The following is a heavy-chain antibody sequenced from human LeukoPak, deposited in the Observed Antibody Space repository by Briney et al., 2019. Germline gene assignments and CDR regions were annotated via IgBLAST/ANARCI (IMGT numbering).Heavy chain of an antibody. D-gene: IGHD2-21*02. CDR3: ARVGAYCGGDCYYYFDY. CDR2: ISAYNGNT. J-gene: IGHJ4*02. Sequence: GASVKVSCKASGYTFTGYYMHWVRQAPGQGLEWMGWISAYNGNTNYAQKLQGRVTMTTDTSTSTAYMELRSLRSDDTAVYYCARVGAYCGGDCYYYFDYWGQGTLVTVSS. V-gene: IGHV1-18*04. CDR1: GYTFTGYY.